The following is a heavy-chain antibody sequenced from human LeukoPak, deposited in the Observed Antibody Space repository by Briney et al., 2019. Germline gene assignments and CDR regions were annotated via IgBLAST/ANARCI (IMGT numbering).Heavy chain of an antibody. Sequence: GGSLRLSCVASGFTFSSYGMHWVRQAPGKGLEWVAIIWYDGNNKYYADSVKGRFTIYRDNSKNTLYLQMNSLRAEDTAVYYCAPDHGGYWGQGTLVTVSS. CDR3: APDHGGY. D-gene: IGHD3-16*01. CDR1: GFTFSSYG. CDR2: IWYDGNNK. J-gene: IGHJ4*02. V-gene: IGHV3-33*01.